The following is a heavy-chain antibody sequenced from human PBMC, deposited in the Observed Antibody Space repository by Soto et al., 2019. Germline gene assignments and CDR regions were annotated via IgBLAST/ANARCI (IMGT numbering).Heavy chain of an antibody. J-gene: IGHJ4*02. CDR2: IIPIFGTA. V-gene: IGHV1-69*06. CDR3: ARALHLYCYGSEY. D-gene: IGHD3-10*01. Sequence: ASVKVSCKASGVTFSSYAISWVRQAPLQVLEWMVGIIPIFGTANYAQKFQGRVTITADKPTSTAYMELSSLRSEDTAVYYCARALHLYCYGSEYWGQGTLVTVSS. CDR1: GVTFSSYA.